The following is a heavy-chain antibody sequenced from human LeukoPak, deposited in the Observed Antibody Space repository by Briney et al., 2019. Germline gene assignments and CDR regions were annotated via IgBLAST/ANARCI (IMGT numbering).Heavy chain of an antibody. CDR1: GGSISSGDYY. V-gene: IGHV4-30-4*08. CDR2: IYYSGST. CDR3: ARVSLDRITPSPIL. D-gene: IGHD4-23*01. Sequence: SQTLSLTCTVSGGSISSGDYYWSWIRQPPGKGLEWIGYIYYSGSTYYNPSLKSRVTISVDTSKNQFSLKLSSVTAADTAVYYCARVSLDRITPSPILWGQGTLVTVSS. J-gene: IGHJ4*02.